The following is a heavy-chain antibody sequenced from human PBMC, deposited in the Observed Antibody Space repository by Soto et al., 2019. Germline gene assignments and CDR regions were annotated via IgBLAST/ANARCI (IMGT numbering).Heavy chain of an antibody. V-gene: IGHV4-39*01. J-gene: IGHJ4*01. CDR2: IYYDGRT. D-gene: IGHD2-8*01. CDR1: GCSFSSSSNY. CDR3: GRLSHTNGPGY. Sequence: SETLSLTCTVSGCSFSSSSNYWVWIRQPPGKRLEWVGSIYYDGRTYYNASLKSRVTISLDTSKNQFSLKVNSVTVADTFVYYCGRLSHTNGPGYWGHGSQVTVSS.